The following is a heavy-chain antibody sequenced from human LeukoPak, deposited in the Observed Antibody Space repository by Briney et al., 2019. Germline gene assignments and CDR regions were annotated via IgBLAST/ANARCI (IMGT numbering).Heavy chain of an antibody. CDR2: IYYSGST. V-gene: IGHV4-38-2*02. CDR3: AGLGYYYYMDV. CDR1: GYSISSGYY. D-gene: IGHD3/OR15-3a*01. J-gene: IGHJ6*03. Sequence: SETLSLTCTVSGYSISSGYYWGWIRQPPGKGLEWIGSIYYSGSTYYNPSLKSRVTISVDTSKNQFSLKLSSVTAADTAVYYCAGLGYYYYMDVWGKGTTVTVSS.